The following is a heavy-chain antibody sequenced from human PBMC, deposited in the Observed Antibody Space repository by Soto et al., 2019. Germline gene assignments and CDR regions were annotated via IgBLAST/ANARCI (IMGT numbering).Heavy chain of an antibody. V-gene: IGHV1-69*13. D-gene: IGHD6-6*01. CDR3: ASLHSSSSRADYYYGMDV. CDR1: GGTFSSYA. Sequence: SVKVSCKASGGTFSSYAISWVRQAPGQGLEWMGGIIPIFGTANYAQKFQGRVTITADESTSTAYMELSSLRSEDTAVYYCASLHSSSSRADYYYGMDVWGQGTTVTVSS. CDR2: IIPIFGTA. J-gene: IGHJ6*02.